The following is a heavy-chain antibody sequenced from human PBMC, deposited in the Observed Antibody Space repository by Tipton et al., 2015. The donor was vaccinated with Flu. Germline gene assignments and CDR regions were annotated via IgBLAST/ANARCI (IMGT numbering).Heavy chain of an antibody. V-gene: IGHV5-51*01. CDR2: IYPDDSDT. CDR1: EYSFSSYW. Sequence: VQLVQSGAEVKKPGESLKISCKDSEYSFSSYWIGWVRQMPGKGLEWMGIIYPDDSDTRYSPSFQGQVTISADRSSSTAYLQWSSLKASDTAIYYCARQDCSSGTCYIDHWGQGTLITVSS. J-gene: IGHJ4*02. D-gene: IGHD2-2*02. CDR3: ARQDCSSGTCYIDH.